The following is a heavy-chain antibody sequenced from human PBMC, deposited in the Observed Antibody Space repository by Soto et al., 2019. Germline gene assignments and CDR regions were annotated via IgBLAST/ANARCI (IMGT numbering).Heavy chain of an antibody. CDR2: INHSGST. Sequence: SETLSLTCAVYGGSFSGYYWSWIRQPPGKGLEWIGEINHSGSTNYNPSLKSRVTISVDTSKNQFSLKLSSVTAADTAVYYCARGFLRSGYFSWGQGTLVTVSS. V-gene: IGHV4-34*01. CDR1: GGSFSGYY. CDR3: ARGFLRSGYFS. J-gene: IGHJ5*02. D-gene: IGHD3-22*01.